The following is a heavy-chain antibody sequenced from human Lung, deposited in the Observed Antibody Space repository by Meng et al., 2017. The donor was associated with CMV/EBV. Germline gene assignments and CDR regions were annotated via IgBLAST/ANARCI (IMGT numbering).Heavy chain of an antibody. J-gene: IGHJ6*02. CDR3: ASKAGVVRAGITGYYYYGMDD. Sequence: SVXVSCKASGGTFSSYAISWVRQAPGQGLEWMGGIIPIFGTANYAQKLQGRVTITTDESTSTAYMELSRLRSEDTAAYGCASKAGVVRAGITGYYYYGMDDWGQGTTVTVSS. D-gene: IGHD2-2*02. CDR2: IIPIFGTA. CDR1: GGTFSSYA. V-gene: IGHV1-69*05.